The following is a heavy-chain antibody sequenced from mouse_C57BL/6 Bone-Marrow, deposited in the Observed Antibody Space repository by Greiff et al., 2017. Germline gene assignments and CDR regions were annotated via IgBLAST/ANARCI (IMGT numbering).Heavy chain of an antibody. J-gene: IGHJ4*01. CDR3: ARRGYMDY. CDR2: ISNLAYSI. V-gene: IGHV5-15*04. Sequence: EVKVEESGGGLVQPGGSLKLSCAASGFTFSDYGMAWVRQAPRKGPEWVAFISNLAYSIYYADTVTGRFTFSRENAKNTLYLEMSSLGSEDTAMYYCARRGYMDYWGQGTSVTVSS. CDR1: GFTFSDYG.